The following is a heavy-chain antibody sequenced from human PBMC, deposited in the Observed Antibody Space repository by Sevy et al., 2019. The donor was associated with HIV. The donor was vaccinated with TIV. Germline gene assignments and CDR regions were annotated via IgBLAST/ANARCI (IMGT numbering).Heavy chain of an antibody. CDR2: PSSSGSTI. D-gene: IGHD3-3*01. V-gene: IGHV3-11*04. J-gene: IGHJ6*02. CDR1: GFTFSDYY. Sequence: GGSLRLSCAASGFTFSDYYMSWIRRAPGKGLEWVSYPSSSGSTIDYADSVKGRFTISRDNAKNSLYLQMNSLRAEDTAVYYCARDYYDFWSGYSISYGMDVWGQGTTVTVSS. CDR3: ARDYYDFWSGYSISYGMDV.